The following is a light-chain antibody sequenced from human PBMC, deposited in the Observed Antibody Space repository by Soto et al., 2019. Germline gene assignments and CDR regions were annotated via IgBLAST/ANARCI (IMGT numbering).Light chain of an antibody. CDR1: XSISSW. V-gene: IGKV1-5*01. CDR3: QQYNSYSPWT. Sequence: DIQMTXXXXXXXXSVGDXVTXTXRXXXSISSWLAWYQQKPGKAPKLLIYDASSLESGVPSRFSGSGSGTEFTLTISSLQPDDFATYYCQQYNSYSPWTFGQGTKVEIK. J-gene: IGKJ1*01. CDR2: DAS.